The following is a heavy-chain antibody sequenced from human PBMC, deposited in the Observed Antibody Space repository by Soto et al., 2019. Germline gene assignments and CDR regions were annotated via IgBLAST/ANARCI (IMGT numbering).Heavy chain of an antibody. V-gene: IGHV4-59*08. Sequence: QVQLQESGPGLVKPSETLSLTCTVSGGSISSYYWSWIRQPPGKGLEWIGYIYYSGSTNYNPSLKSRVTISVDTSKNQFSLKLSSVTAADTALYYCARSLSDSSCYYYGYFQHWGQGTLVTVSS. J-gene: IGHJ1*01. CDR3: ARSLSDSSCYYYGYFQH. CDR2: IYYSGST. CDR1: GGSISSYY. D-gene: IGHD3-22*01.